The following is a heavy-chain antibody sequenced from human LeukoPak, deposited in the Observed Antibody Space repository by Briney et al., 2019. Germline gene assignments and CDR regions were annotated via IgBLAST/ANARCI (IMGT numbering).Heavy chain of an antibody. J-gene: IGHJ4*02. CDR1: GFTFSSYS. Sequence: GGSLRLSCAASGFTFSSYSMNWVRQAPGKGLEWVSYISSSSSTIYYADSVEGRFTISRDNAKNSLYLQMNSLRAEDTAVYYCARSNSYGYFDYWGQGTLVTVSS. D-gene: IGHD5-18*01. V-gene: IGHV3-48*01. CDR2: ISSSSSTI. CDR3: ARSNSYGYFDY.